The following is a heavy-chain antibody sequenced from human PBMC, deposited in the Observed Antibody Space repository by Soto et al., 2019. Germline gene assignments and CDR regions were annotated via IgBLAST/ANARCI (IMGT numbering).Heavy chain of an antibody. CDR3: ARDGRYCSSTSCPPYYYYMDV. CDR2: IWYDGSNK. V-gene: IGHV3-33*01. CDR1: GFTFSSYG. D-gene: IGHD2-2*01. J-gene: IGHJ6*03. Sequence: GGSLRLSCAASGFTFSSYGMHWVRQAPGKGLEWVAVIWYDGSNKYYADSVKGRFTISRDNSKNKLYLQMNSLRAEDMAVDYCARDGRYCSSTSCPPYYYYMDVWGKGTTVTVSS.